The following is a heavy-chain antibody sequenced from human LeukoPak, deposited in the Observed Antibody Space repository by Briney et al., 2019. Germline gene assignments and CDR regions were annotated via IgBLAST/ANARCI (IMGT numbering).Heavy chain of an antibody. J-gene: IGHJ4*02. Sequence: ASVKVSCKVSGYTLTESSMHWVRQGPGKGLEWMGGFDPEDGETIYAQKFQGRVTITEDTSTDTAYMELSSLRSEDTSVYYCATGPWEPPNFDYWGQGTLVTVSS. D-gene: IGHD1-26*01. CDR1: GYTLTESS. CDR2: FDPEDGET. CDR3: ATGPWEPPNFDY. V-gene: IGHV1-24*01.